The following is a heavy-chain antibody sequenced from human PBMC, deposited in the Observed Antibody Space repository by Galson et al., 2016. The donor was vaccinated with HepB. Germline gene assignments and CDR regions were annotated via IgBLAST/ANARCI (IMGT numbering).Heavy chain of an antibody. CDR3: AKPRSSGWYEFYD. CDR2: ITGSGDTT. CDR1: GFTFSDYV. V-gene: IGHV3-23*01. J-gene: IGHJ4*02. D-gene: IGHD6-13*01. Sequence: SLRLSCAASGFTFSDYVMSWVRQAPGKGLEWVSVITGSGDTTYYAGSVKGRFTISRNNSKNTLFLQMNSLRAEDTDIYYCAKPRSSGWYEFYDWGQGNLVTVSS.